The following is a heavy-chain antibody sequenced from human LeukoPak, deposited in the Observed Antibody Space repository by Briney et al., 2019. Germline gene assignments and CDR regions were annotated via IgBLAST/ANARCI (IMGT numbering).Heavy chain of an antibody. Sequence: SETLSLTCTVSGGSINNYYWSWIRQPPGKGLEWIAYIYYSGSTNYDPSLKSRVTISVDTSKNQFSLKLSSVTAADTAVYYCARDYTGGFDIWGQGTMVTVSS. D-gene: IGHD1-26*01. J-gene: IGHJ3*02. V-gene: IGHV4-59*01. CDR1: GGSINNYY. CDR3: ARDYTGGFDI. CDR2: IYYSGST.